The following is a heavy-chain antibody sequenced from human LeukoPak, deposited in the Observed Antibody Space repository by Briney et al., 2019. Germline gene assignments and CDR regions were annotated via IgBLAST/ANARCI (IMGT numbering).Heavy chain of an antibody. CDR3: ARSGRGTYYYFDL. CDR2: ISGSNGNT. V-gene: IGHV1-18*01. J-gene: IGHJ4*02. CDR1: GYSFNRYG. Sequence: AASVKVSCKASGYSFNRYGVSWVRRAPGQGLEWVGWISGSNGNTYYAQSFQGRVTMTTDVSTGTAYMDLRNLGFDDTAVYFCARSGRGTYYYFDLWGQGTLVSVSS. D-gene: IGHD1-26*01.